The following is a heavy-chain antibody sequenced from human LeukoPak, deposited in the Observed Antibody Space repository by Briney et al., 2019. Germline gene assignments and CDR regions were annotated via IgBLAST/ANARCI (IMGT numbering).Heavy chain of an antibody. Sequence: GRSLRLSCAASGFTFSSYGMHWVRQAPGKGLEWVAVIWYDGSNKYYADSVKGRFTISRDNSKNTLYLQMNSLRAEDTAVYYCARGMEVREVIIRAYYYYGMDVWGKGTTVTVSS. CDR3: ARGMEVREVIIRAYYYYGMDV. CDR1: GFTFSSYG. D-gene: IGHD3-10*01. V-gene: IGHV3-33*01. J-gene: IGHJ6*04. CDR2: IWYDGSNK.